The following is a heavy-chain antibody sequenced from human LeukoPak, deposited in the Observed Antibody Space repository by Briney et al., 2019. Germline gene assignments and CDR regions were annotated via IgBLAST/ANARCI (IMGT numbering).Heavy chain of an antibody. D-gene: IGHD3-10*01. CDR1: GGSISSSY. CDR2: IYTSGST. Sequence: SETLSLTCTVSGGSISSSYWSWIRQPAGKGLEWIGRIYTSGSTSYNPSLKSRVTMSVDTSKNQFSLKLSSVTAADTAVYYCARDLTTMVRGVYPNWFDPWGQGTLVTVSS. CDR3: ARDLTTMVRGVYPNWFDP. V-gene: IGHV4-4*07. J-gene: IGHJ5*02.